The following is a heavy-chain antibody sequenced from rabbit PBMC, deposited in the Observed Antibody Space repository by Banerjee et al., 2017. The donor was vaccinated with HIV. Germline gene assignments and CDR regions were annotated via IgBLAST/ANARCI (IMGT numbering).Heavy chain of an antibody. V-gene: IGHV1S40*01. Sequence: QSLEESGGGLVQPEGSLTLTCKASGLDFSSGHYMWWVRQAPGKGLEWIGCIYTGSSGYTNYANWAKGRFTISKTSSTTVTLQMTSLTAADTATYFCARGYVGRSYSPNLWGQGTLVTVS. J-gene: IGHJ4*01. CDR1: GLDFSSGHY. D-gene: IGHD8-1*01. CDR3: ARGYVGRSYSPNL. CDR2: IYTGSSGYT.